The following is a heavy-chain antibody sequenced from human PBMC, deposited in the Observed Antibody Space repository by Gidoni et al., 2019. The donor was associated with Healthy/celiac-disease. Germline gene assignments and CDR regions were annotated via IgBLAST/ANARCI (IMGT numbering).Heavy chain of an antibody. V-gene: IGHV2-5*01. CDR1: GFSLSTSGGG. CDR2: IYWCDDK. Sequence: QITLKESGPTLVKPTQTLTRTCTSSGFSLSTSGGGVGWIRQPPGKALEWLALIYWCDDKRYSPSLKSTLTITKDTSKNQVVLTMTNMDPVDTATYYCAHSVRYYYDSSGYYFDYWGQGTLVTVSS. D-gene: IGHD3-22*01. J-gene: IGHJ4*02. CDR3: AHSVRYYYDSSGYYFDY.